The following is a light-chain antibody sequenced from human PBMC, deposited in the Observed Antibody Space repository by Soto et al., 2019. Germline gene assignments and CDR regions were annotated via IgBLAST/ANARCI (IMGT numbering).Light chain of an antibody. Sequence: QSALTQPASVSGSPGQSITISCTGTSGDIGGYNYVSWYQQHPGKAPKLMIYDVINRPSGVSDRFSGSKSANTASLTISGLQAEDEAHYYCSSFTSSTTEVFGGGTKLTVL. J-gene: IGLJ2*01. CDR2: DVI. CDR3: SSFTSSTTEV. V-gene: IGLV2-14*01. CDR1: SGDIGGYNY.